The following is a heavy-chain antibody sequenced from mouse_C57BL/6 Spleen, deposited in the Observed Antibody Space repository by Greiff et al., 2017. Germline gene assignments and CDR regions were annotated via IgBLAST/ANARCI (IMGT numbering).Heavy chain of an antibody. J-gene: IGHJ2*01. CDR1: GYTFTDYY. V-gene: IGHV1-19*01. CDR3: ARYEDYVDY. CDR2: INPYNGGT. Sequence: VQLKESGPVLVKPGASVKMSCKASGYTFTDYYMNWVKQSHGKSLEWIGVINPYNGGTSYNQKFKGKATLTVDKSSSTAYMELNSLTSEDSAVYYCARYEDYVDYWGQGTTLTVAS. D-gene: IGHD2-3*01.